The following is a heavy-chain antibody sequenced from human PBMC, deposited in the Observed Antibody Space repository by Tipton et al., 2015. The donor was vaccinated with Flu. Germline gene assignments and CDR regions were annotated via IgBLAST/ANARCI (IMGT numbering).Heavy chain of an antibody. CDR1: GGSISSSSHH. CDR2: MFHSGST. V-gene: IGHV4-39*07. Sequence: GLVKPSETLSLTCTVSGGSISSSSHHWGWIRQPPGKGLEWIGCMFHSGSTYYNPSLKSRVTISLDTSKNQFSLKLSSVTAADTAVYYCARVGSDSSALDWGQGTRVTVSS. J-gene: IGHJ4*02. CDR3: ARVGSDSSALD. D-gene: IGHD3-22*01.